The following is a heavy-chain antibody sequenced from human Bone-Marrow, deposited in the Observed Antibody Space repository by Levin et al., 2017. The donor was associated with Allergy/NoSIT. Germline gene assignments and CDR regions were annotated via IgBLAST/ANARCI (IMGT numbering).Heavy chain of an antibody. CDR1: GFTFSSYG. CDR3: ARDLAPTWLTRLDYYYGMDV. CDR2: IWYDGSNK. J-gene: IGHJ6*02. Sequence: GGSLRLSCAASGFTFSSYGMHWVRQAPGKGLEWVAVIWYDGSNKYYADSVKGRFTISRDNSKNTLYLQMNSLRAEDTAVYYCARDLAPTWLTRLDYYYGMDVWGQGTTVTVSS. D-gene: IGHD3-22*01. V-gene: IGHV3-33*01.